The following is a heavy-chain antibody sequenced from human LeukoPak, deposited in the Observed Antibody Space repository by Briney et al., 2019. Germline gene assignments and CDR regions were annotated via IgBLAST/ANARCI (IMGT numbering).Heavy chain of an antibody. D-gene: IGHD6-6*01. Sequence: SETLSLTCAVYGGSFSDYFWTWVRQSPGKGLEWIAEIYRGNTNYNPSLKSRATTSVDTSKNQFSLRLSSVTAADTAVYYCARTSDTSSSYFDYWGQGTLVTVSS. J-gene: IGHJ4*02. CDR1: GGSFSDYF. CDR3: ARTSDTSSSYFDY. CDR2: IYRGNT. V-gene: IGHV4-34*01.